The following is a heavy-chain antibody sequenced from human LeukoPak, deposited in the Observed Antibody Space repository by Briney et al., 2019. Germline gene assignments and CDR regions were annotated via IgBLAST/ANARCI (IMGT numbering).Heavy chain of an antibody. CDR2: INESGGRT. CDR1: GFSFSSYA. D-gene: IGHD3-10*01. CDR3: AKAFQRGVLITSQD. V-gene: IGHV3-23*01. J-gene: IGHJ4*02. Sequence: GGSLRLSCAASGFSFSSYAMGWVRQAPGKGLEWVSTINESGGRTYYADSVKGRFTMSRDNSKNTLYLQMNSLRAEDTAVYYCAKAFQRGVLITSQDWGQGTQVTVSS.